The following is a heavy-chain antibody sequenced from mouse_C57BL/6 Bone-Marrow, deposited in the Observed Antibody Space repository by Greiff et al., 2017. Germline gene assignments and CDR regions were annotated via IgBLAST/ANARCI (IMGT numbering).Heavy chain of an antibody. Sequence: VQLKESGPVLVKPGASVKMSCKASGYTFTDYYMNWVKQSHGKSLEWIGVINPYNGGTSYNQKFKGKATLTVDKSSSTAYMELNSLTSEDSAVYYGARYLYDYDEGWYFDVWGTGTTVTVSS. CDR1: GYTFTDYY. J-gene: IGHJ1*03. V-gene: IGHV1-19*01. CDR3: ARYLYDYDEGWYFDV. CDR2: INPYNGGT. D-gene: IGHD2-4*01.